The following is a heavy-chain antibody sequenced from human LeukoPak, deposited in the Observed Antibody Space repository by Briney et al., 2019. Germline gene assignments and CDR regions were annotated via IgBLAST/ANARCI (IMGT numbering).Heavy chain of an antibody. CDR2: INPSGGGT. D-gene: IGHD1-26*01. CDR3: ARGPYRYFDY. J-gene: IGHJ4*02. V-gene: IGHV1-46*01. CDR1: GHTFTRYY. Sequence: ASVKVSCKASGHTFTRYYIHWVRQAPGQGLEWMGIINPSGGGTSYTQKFQGRVTMTGDTSTSTVYMELSSLRSEDTAVYYCARGPYRYFDYWGQGTLVTVSS.